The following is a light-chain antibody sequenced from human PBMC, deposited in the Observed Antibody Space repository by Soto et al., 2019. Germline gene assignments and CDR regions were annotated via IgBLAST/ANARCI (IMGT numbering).Light chain of an antibody. CDR3: QSFDSSLRVYV. CDR1: SSNFGAGYE. V-gene: IGLV1-40*01. J-gene: IGLJ1*01. Sequence: QSVLTQPPSVSGAPGQRVTISCTGSSSNFGAGYEVHWYKQLPGAAPTLVIFNNLTRPSGVPERFSGSKSGTSASLVISGLQAEDEADYYCQSFDSSLRVYVFGSGTKVTVL. CDR2: NNL.